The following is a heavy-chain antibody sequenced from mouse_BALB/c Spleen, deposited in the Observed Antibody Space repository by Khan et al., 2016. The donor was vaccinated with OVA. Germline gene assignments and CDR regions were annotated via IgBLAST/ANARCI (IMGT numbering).Heavy chain of an antibody. J-gene: IGHJ4*01. CDR2: INTYTGEP. Sequence: QIQLVQSGPELKKPGETVKISCKASGHTFTNFGMNWVKQAPGKGLKWMGWINTYTGEPTYADDFNGRFAFSLEASASTASLQINNLTHEDTATYFCARPPYFSYAMDNWGQGTSVTVSS. CDR3: ARPPYFSYAMDN. D-gene: IGHD2-10*01. CDR1: GHTFTNFG. V-gene: IGHV9-3-1*01.